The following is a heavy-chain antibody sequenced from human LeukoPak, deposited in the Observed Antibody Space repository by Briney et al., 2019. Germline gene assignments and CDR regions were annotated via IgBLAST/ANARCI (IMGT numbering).Heavy chain of an antibody. J-gene: IGHJ6*03. CDR2: ISGSGGST. Sequence: GGTLRLSCAASGFTFRSYGMNWVRQAPGKGLEWVSAISGSGGSTYYADSVKGRFTISRDNSKNTLYLQMNSLRAEDTAVYYCAKGGYPAEQPPTGYMDVWGKGTTVTISS. CDR1: GFTFRSYG. V-gene: IGHV3-23*01. CDR3: AKGGYPAEQPPTGYMDV. D-gene: IGHD5-12*01.